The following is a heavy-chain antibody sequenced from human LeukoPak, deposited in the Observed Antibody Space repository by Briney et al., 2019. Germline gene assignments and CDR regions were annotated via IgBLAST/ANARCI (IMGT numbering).Heavy chain of an antibody. CDR1: GDSINSLDL. J-gene: IGHJ4*02. CDR2: MYLSGTT. V-gene: IGHV4-4*02. Sequence: SETLSLTCTVSGDSINSLDLWSWVRQPPGKGLEWIGEMYLSGTTHSNPSVKSRVTISIDKSKNQFFLNLSSVTAADTTVYYCAGLVGRYSSGLYYYYFDYWGQGTLVTVSS. D-gene: IGHD3-22*01. CDR3: AGLVGRYSSGLYYYYFDY.